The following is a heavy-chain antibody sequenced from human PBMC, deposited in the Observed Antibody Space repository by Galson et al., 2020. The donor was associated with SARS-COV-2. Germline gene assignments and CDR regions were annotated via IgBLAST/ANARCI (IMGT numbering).Heavy chain of an antibody. J-gene: IGHJ3*02. Sequence: SETLSLTCAVSGTSISGGSYSWNWIRQPPGKGLEWIGYISHSGGTHYNPSLKSRVTISGDRSKNQFSLRLSSVTAADAAVYFCARLHYGEYAPEAFDIWGPGTRVTVAS. CDR3: ARLHYGEYAPEAFDI. V-gene: IGHV4-30-2*01. D-gene: IGHD4-17*01. CDR2: ISHSGGT. CDR1: GTSISGGSYS.